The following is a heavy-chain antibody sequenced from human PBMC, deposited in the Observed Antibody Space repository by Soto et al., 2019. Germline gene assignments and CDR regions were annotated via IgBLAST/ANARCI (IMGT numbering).Heavy chain of an antibody. J-gene: IGHJ6*02. V-gene: IGHV3-9*01. D-gene: IGHD2-15*01. Sequence: GGSLRLSCAASGFTFDDYAMHWVRQAPGKGLEWVSGISWNSGSIGYADSVKGRFTISRDNAKNSLYLQMNSLRAEDTALYYCAKDIRYCSGGSRNLWDYYYYRMDVWGQGTTVTVSS. CDR2: ISWNSGSI. CDR1: GFTFDDYA. CDR3: AKDIRYCSGGSRNLWDYYYYRMDV.